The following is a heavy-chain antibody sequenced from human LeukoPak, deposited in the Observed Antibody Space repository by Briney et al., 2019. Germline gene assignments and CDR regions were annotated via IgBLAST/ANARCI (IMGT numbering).Heavy chain of an antibody. J-gene: IGHJ4*02. CDR1: GGSISSSSYY. Sequence: PSETLSLTCTVSGGSISSSSYYWGWIRQPPGKGLEWIGSIYYSGSTYYNPSLKSRVTISVDTSKNQFSLKLSSVTAADTVVYYCARVSGGYVEALDYWGQGTLVTVSS. CDR2: IYYSGST. CDR3: ARVSGGYVEALDY. V-gene: IGHV4-39*07. D-gene: IGHD5-12*01.